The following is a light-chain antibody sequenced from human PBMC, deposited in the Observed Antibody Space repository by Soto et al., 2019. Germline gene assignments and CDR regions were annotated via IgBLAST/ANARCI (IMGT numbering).Light chain of an antibody. CDR2: AAS. V-gene: IGKV1-39*01. CDR3: QQTYSSPRT. Sequence: QMTQSPSSLSASVGNRVTITCRASQSISSYLNWYQQKPGQAPKLLIYAASSMESGVPSRFSGTGSGTDFTLTISTLQPEDFATYYCQQTYSSPRTFGQGTKVDIK. CDR1: QSISSY. J-gene: IGKJ1*01.